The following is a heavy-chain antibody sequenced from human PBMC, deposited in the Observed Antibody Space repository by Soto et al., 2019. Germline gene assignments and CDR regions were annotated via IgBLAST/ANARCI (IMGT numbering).Heavy chain of an antibody. Sequence: SETLSLTCTVSGGSISSGGYYWSWIRQHPGKGLEWIGYIYYSGSTYYNPSLKSRVTISVDTSKNQFSLKLSSVTAADTAVYYCARELAYYGSGSYWRYFDYWGQGTLVTVSS. D-gene: IGHD3-10*01. CDR3: ARELAYYGSGSYWRYFDY. CDR2: IYYSGST. V-gene: IGHV4-31*03. CDR1: GGSISSGGYY. J-gene: IGHJ4*02.